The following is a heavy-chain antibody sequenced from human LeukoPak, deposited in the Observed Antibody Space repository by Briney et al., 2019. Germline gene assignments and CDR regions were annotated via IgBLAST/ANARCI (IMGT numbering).Heavy chain of an antibody. CDR3: AKDQSSKQWFGELMGAFDI. D-gene: IGHD3-10*01. V-gene: IGHV3-30*02. CDR1: GFTFSSYG. J-gene: IGHJ3*02. Sequence: GGSLRLSCAASGFTFSSYGMHWVRQAPGKGLEWVAFIRYDGSNEYYADSVKGRFTISRDNSKNTLYLQMNSLRAEDTAVYYCAKDQSSKQWFGELMGAFDIWGQGTMVTVSS. CDR2: IRYDGSNE.